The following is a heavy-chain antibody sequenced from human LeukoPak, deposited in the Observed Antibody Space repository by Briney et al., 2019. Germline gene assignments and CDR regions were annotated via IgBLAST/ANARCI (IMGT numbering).Heavy chain of an antibody. D-gene: IGHD2-15*01. CDR2: INHSGST. Sequence: SETLSLTCAVYGGSFSGHYWSWIRQPPGKGLEWIGDINHSGSTNYNPSLKSRVTMSVDTSKNQFSLKLTSVTAADTAIYYCARGGVIVVVVPVGPFDYWDQGTLVTVSS. CDR3: ARGGVIVVVVPVGPFDY. V-gene: IGHV4-34*01. CDR1: GGSFSGHY. J-gene: IGHJ4*02.